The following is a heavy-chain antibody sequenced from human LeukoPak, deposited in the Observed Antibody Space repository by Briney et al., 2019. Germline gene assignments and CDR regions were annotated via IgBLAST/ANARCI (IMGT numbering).Heavy chain of an antibody. J-gene: IGHJ4*02. CDR3: ARGDSSGWYYFDY. D-gene: IGHD6-19*01. V-gene: IGHV4-4*07. CDR1: GGSISTYY. Sequence: SETLSLTCTVSGGSISTYYWSWIRQPAGKGLEWIGRIYASGSTDYSPSLKSRVTMSVDTSKNQFSLKLSFVTAADTAVYYCARGDSSGWYYFDYWGQGTLVTVSS. CDR2: IYASGST.